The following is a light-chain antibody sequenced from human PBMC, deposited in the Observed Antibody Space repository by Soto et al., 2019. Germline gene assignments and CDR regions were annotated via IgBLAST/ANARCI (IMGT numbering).Light chain of an antibody. CDR3: QQSYHFPRT. J-gene: IGKJ1*01. CDR1: QNIDTY. V-gene: IGKV1-39*01. CDR2: SAY. Sequence: DIQMTQSPSSLSASVGDRVTITCRASQNIDTYLNWYLQKPGQAPKLLIYSAYSLQSGVSPRFSGDGSGTDFTLTISSLQPEDFATYYCQQSYHFPRTFGQWTTV.